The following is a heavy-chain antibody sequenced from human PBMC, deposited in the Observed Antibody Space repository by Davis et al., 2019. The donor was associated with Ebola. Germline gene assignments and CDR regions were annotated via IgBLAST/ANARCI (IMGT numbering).Heavy chain of an antibody. CDR2: IKQDGSEK. Sequence: GESLKIPCSASGFTFSSQWMSWVSQAPGKGLEWVANIKQDGSEKYYVDSVKGRFIISRDNAKNSLYLQMNSLRAEDTAVYYCARDDSSSMGGDYWGQGTLVTVSS. CDR3: ARDDSSSMGGDY. V-gene: IGHV3-7*03. D-gene: IGHD6-13*01. CDR1: GFTFSSQW. J-gene: IGHJ4*02.